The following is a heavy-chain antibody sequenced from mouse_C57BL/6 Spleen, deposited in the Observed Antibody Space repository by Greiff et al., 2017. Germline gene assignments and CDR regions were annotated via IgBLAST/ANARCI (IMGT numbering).Heavy chain of an antibody. CDR2: IDPANGNT. D-gene: IGHD2-12*01. CDR1: GFNFKNTY. CDR3: ARGPVTGYFDY. Sequence: EVQLQQSVAELVRPGASVKLSCTASGFNFKNTYMHWVKQRPEKGLEWIGRIDPANGNTKYAPKFKGKATITEDTSSNTVYLQLSSLTSEDTAIYCCARGPVTGYFDYWGQGTTLTVSS. J-gene: IGHJ2*01. V-gene: IGHV14-3*01.